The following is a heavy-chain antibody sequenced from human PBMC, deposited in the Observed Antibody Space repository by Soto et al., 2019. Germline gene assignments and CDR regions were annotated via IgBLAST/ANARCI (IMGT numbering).Heavy chain of an antibody. Sequence: QVQLVQSGAEVKKPGSSVKVSCKASGGTFSSYAISWVRQAPGQGLEWMGGIIPIFGTANYAQKFQGRVTITADESTSTAYMELSSLRSEDTAVYYCARDPKIHVYSNLQGGRDGMDVWGQGTTVTVSS. V-gene: IGHV1-69*12. CDR2: IIPIFGTA. D-gene: IGHD4-4*01. CDR1: GGTFSSYA. J-gene: IGHJ6*02. CDR3: ARDPKIHVYSNLQGGRDGMDV.